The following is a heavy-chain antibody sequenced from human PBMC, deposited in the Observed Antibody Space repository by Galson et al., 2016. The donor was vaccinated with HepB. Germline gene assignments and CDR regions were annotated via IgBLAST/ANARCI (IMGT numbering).Heavy chain of an antibody. Sequence: ETLSLTCTVSGGSISSSSYYWGWIRQPPGKGLEWIGSIYYSGSTYYNPSLKSRVTISVDTSKNQFSLKLRSVTAADTAVYYCASPIHLWALEYWGQGTLVTVSS. CDR1: GGSISSSSYY. CDR2: IYYSGST. CDR3: ASPIHLWALEY. D-gene: IGHD5-18*01. J-gene: IGHJ4*02. V-gene: IGHV4-39*07.